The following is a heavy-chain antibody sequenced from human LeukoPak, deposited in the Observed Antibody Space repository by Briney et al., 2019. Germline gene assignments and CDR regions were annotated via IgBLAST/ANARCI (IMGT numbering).Heavy chain of an antibody. CDR2: ISWNSGSI. V-gene: IGHV3-9*01. CDR1: GFTFDDYA. CDR3: AKGGIGHYDSSGLDY. J-gene: IGHJ4*02. Sequence: GGSLRPSCAASGFTFDDYAMHWVRQAPGKGLEWVSGISWNSGSIGYADSVKGRFTISRDNAKNSLYLQMNSLRAEDTALYYCAKGGIGHYDSSGLDYWGQRTLVTVSS. D-gene: IGHD3-22*01.